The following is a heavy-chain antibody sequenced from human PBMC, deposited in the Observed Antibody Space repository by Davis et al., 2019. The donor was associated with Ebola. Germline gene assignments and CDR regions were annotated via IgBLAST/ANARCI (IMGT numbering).Heavy chain of an antibody. Sequence: ASVKVSCKASGYTFSTYGINWVRQATGQGLEWMGWMNPNSGNTGYAQKFQGRVTITRNTSISTAYMELSSLRSEDTAVYYCARVDFWSGYYTGMYYYYGMDVWGQGTTVTVSS. CDR3: ARVDFWSGYYTGMYYYYGMDV. D-gene: IGHD3-3*01. J-gene: IGHJ6*02. CDR1: GYTFSTYG. CDR2: MNPNSGNT. V-gene: IGHV1-8*03.